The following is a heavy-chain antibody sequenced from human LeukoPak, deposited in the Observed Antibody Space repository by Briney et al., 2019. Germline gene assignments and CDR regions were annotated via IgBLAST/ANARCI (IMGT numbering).Heavy chain of an antibody. CDR2: INPNSGGT. V-gene: IGHV1-2*06. CDR3: ARDGDPGIVVVTATIDY. Sequence: ASVKVSCKASGYTFTGYYMHWVRQAPGQGFEWMGRINPNSGGTNYAQKFQRRVTMTRDTSISTAYMELSRLRSDDTAVYYCARDGDPGIVVVTATIDYWGQGTLVTVSS. CDR1: GYTFTGYY. J-gene: IGHJ4*02. D-gene: IGHD2-21*02.